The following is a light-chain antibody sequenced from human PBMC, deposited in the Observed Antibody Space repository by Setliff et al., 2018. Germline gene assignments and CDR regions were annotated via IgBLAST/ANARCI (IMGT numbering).Light chain of an antibody. J-gene: IGKJ3*01. Sequence: DIVMTQSPDSLAVSLGERATINCKSSQSVLYSSNNKNYLAWYQQKPGQPPKLLIYWASTRESGVPDRFNGSGSGTDFTLTISSLQAEDVAVYYCQQYYSTPRTVGPGTKVDIK. CDR2: WAS. CDR1: QSVLYSSNNKNY. V-gene: IGKV4-1*01. CDR3: QQYYSTPRT.